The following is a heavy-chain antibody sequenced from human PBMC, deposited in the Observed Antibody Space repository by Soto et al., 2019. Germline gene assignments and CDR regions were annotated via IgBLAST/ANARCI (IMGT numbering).Heavy chain of an antibody. J-gene: IGHJ4*02. D-gene: IGHD6-13*01. CDR3: ARTYSSSWSPFDY. CDR1: GGSFSGYY. Sequence: SETLSLTCAVYGGSFSGYYWSWIRQPPGKGLEWIGEINHSGSTNYNPSLKSRVSISVDTSKNQFSLKLSSVTAADTAVYYCARTYSSSWSPFDYWGQGTLVTVSS. CDR2: INHSGST. V-gene: IGHV4-34*01.